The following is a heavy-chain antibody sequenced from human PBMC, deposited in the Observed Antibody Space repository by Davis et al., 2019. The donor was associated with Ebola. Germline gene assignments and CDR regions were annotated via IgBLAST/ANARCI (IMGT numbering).Heavy chain of an antibody. Sequence: GESLKISCAASGFTVSSNYMSWVRQAPGKGLEWVSVIYSGGSTYYADSVKGRFTISRDNSKNTLYLQMNSLRAEDTAVYYCARDFTRLGELFPAIYWGQGTLVTVSS. D-gene: IGHD3-16*01. CDR3: ARDFTRLGELFPAIY. J-gene: IGHJ4*02. CDR2: IYSGGST. V-gene: IGHV3-53*01. CDR1: GFTVSSNY.